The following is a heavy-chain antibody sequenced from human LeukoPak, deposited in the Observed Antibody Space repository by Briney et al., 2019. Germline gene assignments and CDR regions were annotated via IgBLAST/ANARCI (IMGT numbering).Heavy chain of an antibody. V-gene: IGHV3-7*01. CDR1: GFTFSSYW. CDR2: IKQDGSEK. Sequence: GGSLRLSCAASGFTFSSYWMSWVRQAPGKGLEWVANIKQDGSEKYYVDSVKGRFTISRDNAKNSLSLQMNSLRAEDTAVYYCATYRVGPTMRSLDYWGQGILVTVSS. J-gene: IGHJ4*02. CDR3: ATYRVGPTMRSLDY. D-gene: IGHD1-26*01.